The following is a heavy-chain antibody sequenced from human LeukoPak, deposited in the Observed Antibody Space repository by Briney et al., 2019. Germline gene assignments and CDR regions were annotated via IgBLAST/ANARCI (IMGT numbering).Heavy chain of an antibody. V-gene: IGHV3-15*01. Sequence: GGSLRLSCAGTGLAFSGYSMNWVRQAPGKGLEWVGRIKSKTDGGTTDYAAPVKGRFTISRDDSKNTLYLQMNSLKTEDTAVYYCTRVLLYYYDSSGPDAFDIWGQGTMVTVSS. D-gene: IGHD3-22*01. CDR3: TRVLLYYYDSSGPDAFDI. CDR2: IKSKTDGGTT. J-gene: IGHJ3*02. CDR1: GLAFSGYS.